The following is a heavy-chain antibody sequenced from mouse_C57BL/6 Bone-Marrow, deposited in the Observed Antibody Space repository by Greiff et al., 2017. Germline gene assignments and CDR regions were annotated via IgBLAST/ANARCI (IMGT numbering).Heavy chain of an antibody. CDR3: ARSSIYYPLDY. D-gene: IGHD1-1*01. J-gene: IGHJ2*01. V-gene: IGHV1-63*01. CDR1: GYTFTNYW. CDR2: IYPGGGYT. Sequence: VTVVESGAELVRPGTSVKMSCKASGYTFTNYWIGCAKQRPGHGLEWIGDIYPGGGYTNYNDKFKGTATLTADKSSSTAYMQFSSLTSEDSAIYYGARSSIYYPLDYWGKGTTLTVSS.